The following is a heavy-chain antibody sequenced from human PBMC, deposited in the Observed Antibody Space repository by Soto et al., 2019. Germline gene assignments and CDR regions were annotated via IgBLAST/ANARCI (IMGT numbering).Heavy chain of an antibody. J-gene: IGHJ4*02. CDR3: VRGMDRKIGLFDL. CDR1: GGSISGLY. D-gene: IGHD3-16*01. Sequence: QVLLQESGPGLVKPSETLSITCTVSGGSISGLYWSWIRQAPGRRLEWIGYVYYNGATNYNPSLKSRVAMSVDTSKNQFSLNLSSVTAADTAVYYCVRGMDRKIGLFDLWGQGSLVTVSS. CDR2: VYYNGAT. V-gene: IGHV4-59*11.